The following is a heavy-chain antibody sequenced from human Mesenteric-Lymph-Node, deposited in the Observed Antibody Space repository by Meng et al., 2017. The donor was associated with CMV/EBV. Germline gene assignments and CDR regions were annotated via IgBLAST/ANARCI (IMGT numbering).Heavy chain of an antibody. V-gene: IGHV3-23*01. Sequence: GESLKISCAASGFTFRSYVMNWVRQAPGKGLEWVSGISGRGGTTFYADSVKGRFTISRDNSKNTLYLQMNSLRAEDTAVYYCAKDSSDDFWSAYFPFYNYGMDVWGQGATVTVSS. J-gene: IGHJ6*02. D-gene: IGHD3-3*01. CDR2: ISGRGGTT. CDR1: GFTFRSYV. CDR3: AKDSSDDFWSAYFPFYNYGMDV.